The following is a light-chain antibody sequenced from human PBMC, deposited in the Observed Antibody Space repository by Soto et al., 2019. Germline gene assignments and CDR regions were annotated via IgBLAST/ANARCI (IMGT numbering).Light chain of an antibody. Sequence: QSALTQPASVSGSPGQSITISCTGTSRDIGTSNLVSWYQQYPGKAPKLMIYEVTKRPSGISYRFSGSKSGNTASLTISGLQPEDEADYYCYSFKGISTSLFVFGTGNKVTGL. J-gene: IGLJ1*01. CDR2: EVT. V-gene: IGLV2-23*02. CDR3: YSFKGISTSLFV. CDR1: SRDIGTSNL.